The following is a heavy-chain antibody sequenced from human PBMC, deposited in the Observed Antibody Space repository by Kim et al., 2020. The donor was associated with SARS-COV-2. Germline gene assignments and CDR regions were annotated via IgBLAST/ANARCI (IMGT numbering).Heavy chain of an antibody. CDR3: ARDRGSSGWASRIYFDY. Sequence: SETLSLTCTVSGGSISSYYWSWIRQPAGKGLEWIGRIYTSGSTNYNPSLKSRVTMSVDTSKNQFSLKLSSVTAADTAVYYCARDRGSSGWASRIYFDYWGQGTLVTVSS. D-gene: IGHD6-19*01. J-gene: IGHJ4*02. CDR2: IYTSGST. CDR1: GGSISSYY. V-gene: IGHV4-4*07.